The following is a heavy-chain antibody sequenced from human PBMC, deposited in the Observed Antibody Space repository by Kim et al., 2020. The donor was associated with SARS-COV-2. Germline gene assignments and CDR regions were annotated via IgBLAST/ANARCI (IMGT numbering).Heavy chain of an antibody. V-gene: IGHV3-21*01. Sequence: YYADSVKGRFTISRDNAKNSLYLQMNSLRAEDTAVYYCARLTGYRYYFDYWGQGTLVTVSS. D-gene: IGHD5-12*01. J-gene: IGHJ4*02. CDR3: ARLTGYRYYFDY.